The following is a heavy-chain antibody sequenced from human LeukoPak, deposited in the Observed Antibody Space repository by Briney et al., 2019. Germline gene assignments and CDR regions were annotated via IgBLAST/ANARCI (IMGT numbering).Heavy chain of an antibody. V-gene: IGHV4-4*02. CDR3: ASAEPRGIIWYPY. D-gene: IGHD6-13*01. CDR2: IYDGGST. Sequence: SGTLSLTCAVSGASTRSNNWRWSWVSQPPGKGGEWIGYIYDGGSTNYNPSLKGRVTMPVDKSKTHFSLKVTSVTAAAPAFYSCASAEPRGIIWYPYWGQGTLVTVSS. CDR1: GASTRSNNW. J-gene: IGHJ4*02.